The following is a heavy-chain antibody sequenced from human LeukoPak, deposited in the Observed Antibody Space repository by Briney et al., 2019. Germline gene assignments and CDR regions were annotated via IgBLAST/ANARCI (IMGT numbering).Heavy chain of an antibody. CDR3: ARVHPSGGSKFDY. CDR2: IYYSGST. CDR1: GDSISRYY. Sequence: SETLSLTCTVSGDSISRYYWGWIRQPPGRGLEWIGSIYYSGSTYYNPSLKSRVTISVDTSKNQFSLKLSSVTAADTAVYYCARVHPSGGSKFDYWGQGTLVTVSS. V-gene: IGHV4-39*07. D-gene: IGHD3-10*01. J-gene: IGHJ4*02.